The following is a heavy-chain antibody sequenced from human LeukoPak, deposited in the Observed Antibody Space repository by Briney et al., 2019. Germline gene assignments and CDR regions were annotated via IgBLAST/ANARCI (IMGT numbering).Heavy chain of an antibody. D-gene: IGHD6-19*01. CDR2: INPSGGST. CDR3: ARAPETSGWYDY. V-gene: IGHV1-46*01. CDR1: GYTFTSYY. J-gene: IGHJ4*02. Sequence: ASVCVSCTASGYTFTSYYINWVRHAPGQGLEWMGIINPSGGSTSSAQTFQGRVTMTRDTSTSTVYMDMSSLRSEDTAVYYCARAPETSGWYDYWGPGTLVTVSS.